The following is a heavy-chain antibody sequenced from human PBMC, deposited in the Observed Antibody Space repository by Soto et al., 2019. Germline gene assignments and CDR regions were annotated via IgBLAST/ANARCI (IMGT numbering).Heavy chain of an antibody. Sequence: QVQLQESGPGLVKPSQTLSLTCTVSGGSISSGGYYWSWIRQHPGKGLEWIGYIYYSGSTYYNPSLKSRVTIALATSKNRFSRKLSSVTAAHTAVYYCAMTLVVPAAMLGDWGQGTLVTVSS. CDR2: IYYSGST. V-gene: IGHV4-31*03. CDR3: AMTLVVPAAMLGD. CDR1: GGSISSGGYY. D-gene: IGHD2-2*01. J-gene: IGHJ4*02.